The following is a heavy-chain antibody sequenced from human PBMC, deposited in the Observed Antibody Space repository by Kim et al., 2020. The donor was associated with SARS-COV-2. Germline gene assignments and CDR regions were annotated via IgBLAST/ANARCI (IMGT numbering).Heavy chain of an antibody. CDR2: IYTGGST. V-gene: IGHV3-53*04. CDR1: GFTVSNNS. D-gene: IGHD3-9*01. Sequence: GGSLRLSCAASGFTVSNNSMSWVRQAPGKGLEWVSAIYTGGSTYYADSVKGRFTISRHKSKNTLYLQMNSLRAEDTAVYYCARGSEMYNILTGYSHYYYGMDVWGQGTTVTVSS. CDR3: ARGSEMYNILTGYSHYYYGMDV. J-gene: IGHJ6*02.